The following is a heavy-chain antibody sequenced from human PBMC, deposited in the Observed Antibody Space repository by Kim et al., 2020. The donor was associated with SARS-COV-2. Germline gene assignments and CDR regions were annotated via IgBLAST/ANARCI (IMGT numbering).Heavy chain of an antibody. Sequence: GGSLRLSCAASGFTFSSYGMHWVRQAPGKGLEWVAVISYDGSNKYYADSVKGRFTISRDNSKNTLYLQMNSLRAEDTAVYYCAKGRGGYSYGYGRDWGQGTLVTVSS. CDR2: ISYDGSNK. V-gene: IGHV3-30*18. J-gene: IGHJ4*02. CDR1: GFTFSSYG. CDR3: AKGRGGYSYGYGRD. D-gene: IGHD5-18*01.